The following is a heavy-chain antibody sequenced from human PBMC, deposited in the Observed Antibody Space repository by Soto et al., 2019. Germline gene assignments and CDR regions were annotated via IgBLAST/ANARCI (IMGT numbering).Heavy chain of an antibody. CDR2: ISGSGGST. CDR3: ARGNLEWEDYYYYRDV. J-gene: IGHJ6*03. D-gene: IGHD3-3*01. V-gene: IGHV3-23*01. CDR1: GFTFSSYA. Sequence: EVQLLESGGGLVQPGGSLRLSCAASGFTFSSYAMSWVRQAPGKGLEWVSAISGSGGSTYYADSVKGRFTISRDNSKNTLYLQMNSLRAEDTAVYYCARGNLEWEDYYYYRDVWGKGTTVTVSS.